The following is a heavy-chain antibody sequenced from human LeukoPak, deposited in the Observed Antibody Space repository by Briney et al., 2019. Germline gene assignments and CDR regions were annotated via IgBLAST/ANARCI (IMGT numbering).Heavy chain of an antibody. J-gene: IGHJ4*02. CDR2: IYYSGST. Sequence: SPSETLSLTCTVSGGSISSGGYYWSWIRQHPGKGLEWIGYIYYSGSTYYNPSLKSRVTISVDTSKNQFSLKLSSVTAADTAVYYCARGDSSGWNYWGQGTLVTVSS. CDR3: ARGDSSGWNY. CDR1: GGSISSGGYY. D-gene: IGHD6-19*01. V-gene: IGHV4-31*03.